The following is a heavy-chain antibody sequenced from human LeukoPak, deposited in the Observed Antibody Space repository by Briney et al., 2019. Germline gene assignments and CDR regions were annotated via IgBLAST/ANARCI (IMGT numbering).Heavy chain of an antibody. Sequence: PGASLRLSCAASAFTFSSYAMSWVRQAPGKGLEWVSAIGGSGVNTYYADSVKGRFTISRDNSKNTLYLQMNSLRAEDTAVYYCAKDSLKEGGHWFDPWGQGTLVTVSS. D-gene: IGHD3-16*01. CDR3: AKDSLKEGGHWFDP. CDR1: AFTFSSYA. J-gene: IGHJ5*02. V-gene: IGHV3-23*01. CDR2: IGGSGVNT.